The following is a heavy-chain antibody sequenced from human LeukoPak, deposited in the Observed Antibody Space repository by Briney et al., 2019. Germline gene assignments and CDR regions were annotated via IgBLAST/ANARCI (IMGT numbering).Heavy chain of an antibody. Sequence: GGSLRLSCAVSGITLSNYGMSWVRQAPGKGLEWVSAISGSGGSTYYADSVKGRFTISRDNSKNTLYLQMNSLRAEDTAVYYCAKTKNTQARGYGSWGQGTLVTVSS. J-gene: IGHJ5*02. CDR1: GITLSNYG. V-gene: IGHV3-23*01. CDR2: ISGSGGST. D-gene: IGHD6-25*01. CDR3: AKTKNTQARGYGS.